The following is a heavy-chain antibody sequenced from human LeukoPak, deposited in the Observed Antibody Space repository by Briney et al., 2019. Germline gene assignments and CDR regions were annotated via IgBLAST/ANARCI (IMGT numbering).Heavy chain of an antibody. D-gene: IGHD3-10*01. J-gene: IGHJ4*02. CDR3: ANLRITMVRGVIRGGRDFDY. CDR2: FDPEDGET. CDR1: GYTLTELS. Sequence: AXXKVSCKVSGYTLTELSMHWVRQAPGKGLEWMGGFDPEDGETIYAQKFQGRVTMTEDTSTDKAYMELSRLKSEDTAVYYCANLRITMVRGVIRGGRDFDYWGQGTLVTVSS. V-gene: IGHV1-24*01.